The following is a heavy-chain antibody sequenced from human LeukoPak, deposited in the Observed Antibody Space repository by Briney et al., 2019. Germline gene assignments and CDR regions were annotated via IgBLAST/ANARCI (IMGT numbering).Heavy chain of an antibody. CDR2: ISPTGSTT. V-gene: IGHV3-74*01. D-gene: IGHD6-6*01. CDR3: ARGPNSNWSGLDF. CDR1: GFTFSNYA. J-gene: IGHJ4*02. Sequence: GGSLRLSCAASGFTFSNYAMSWVRQAPGKGLVWVSRISPTGSTTSYADSVKGRFTVSRDNAKNTLYLQVNNLRAEDTAVYYCARGPNSNWSGLDFWGQGTLLTVSS.